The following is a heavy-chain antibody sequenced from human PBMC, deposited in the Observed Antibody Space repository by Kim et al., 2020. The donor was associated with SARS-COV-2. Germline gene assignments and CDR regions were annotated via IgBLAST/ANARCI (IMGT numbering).Heavy chain of an antibody. V-gene: IGHV1-18*01. CDR2: ISAYNGNT. D-gene: IGHD1-26*01. CDR3: ARDIGGYTLNYKDAFDI. J-gene: IGHJ3*02. CDR1: GYTFTSYG. Sequence: ASVKVSCKASGYTFTSYGISWVRQAPGQGLEWMGWISAYNGNTNYAQKLQGRVTMTTDTSTSTAYMELRSLRSDDTAVYYCARDIGGYTLNYKDAFDIWGQGTMVTVSS.